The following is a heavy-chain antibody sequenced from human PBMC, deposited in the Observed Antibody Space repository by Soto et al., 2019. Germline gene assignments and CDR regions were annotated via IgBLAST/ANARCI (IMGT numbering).Heavy chain of an antibody. CDR1: GGTFSSYA. J-gene: IGHJ6*02. D-gene: IGHD6-13*01. V-gene: IGHV1-69*13. Sequence: ASVKVSCKASGGTFSSYAISWVRQAPGQGLEWMGGIIPIFGTANYAQKFQGRVTITADESTSTAYMELSSLRSEDTAVYYCARDSSPSFIRFSGNGMDVWGQGTTVTVSS. CDR3: ARDSSPSFIRFSGNGMDV. CDR2: IIPIFGTA.